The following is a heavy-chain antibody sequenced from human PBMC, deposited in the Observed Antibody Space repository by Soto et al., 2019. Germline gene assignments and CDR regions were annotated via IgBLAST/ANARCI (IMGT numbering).Heavy chain of an antibody. CDR2: IYYSGST. CDR3: ARAGVDTIYPGNNWFXP. V-gene: IGHV4-30-4*01. J-gene: IGHJ5*02. D-gene: IGHD5-12*01. Sequence: SETLSLTCTVSGGSIISCDYYWSWIRQPPGKGLEWIGYIYYSGSTYYNPSLKSRVTISVDTSKNQFSLNLSSVTAADTAMYYCARAGVDTIYPGNNWFXPWGQGTLVXVSS. CDR1: GGSIISCDYY.